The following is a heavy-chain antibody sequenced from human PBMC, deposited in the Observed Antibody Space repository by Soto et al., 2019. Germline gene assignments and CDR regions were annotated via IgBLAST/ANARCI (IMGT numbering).Heavy chain of an antibody. D-gene: IGHD3-3*01. CDR3: AREGFWSGYYYYYGMDV. CDR2: MNPNSGNT. Sequence: ASVKVSCKASGYTFTSYYMNWVRQAPGQGLEWMGWMNPNSGNTGYAQKFQGRVTMTRNTSISTAYMELSSLRSDDTAVYYCAREGFWSGYYYYYGMDVWGQGTTVTVSS. CDR1: GYTFTSYY. V-gene: IGHV1-8*02. J-gene: IGHJ6*02.